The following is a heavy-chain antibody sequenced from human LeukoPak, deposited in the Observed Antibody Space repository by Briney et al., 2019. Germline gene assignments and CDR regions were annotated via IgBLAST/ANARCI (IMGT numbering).Heavy chain of an antibody. Sequence: GSLRLSCAASGFTFSSYSMNWVRQAPGKGLERIGNIYYSGSTYYNPSLKSRVTISVDTSKNQFSLKLSSVTAADTAVYYCARLVRLDSSFDYWGQGPLVTVSS. J-gene: IGHJ4*02. V-gene: IGHV4-59*04. D-gene: IGHD6-13*01. CDR1: GFTFSSYSMN. CDR3: ARLVRLDSSFDY. CDR2: IYYSGST.